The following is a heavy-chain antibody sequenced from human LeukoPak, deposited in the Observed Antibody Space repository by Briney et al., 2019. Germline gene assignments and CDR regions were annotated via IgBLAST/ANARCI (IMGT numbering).Heavy chain of an antibody. Sequence: SVKVSRKASGGTFSSYAISWVRQAPGQGLEWMGGIIPIFGTANYAQKFQGRVTITADESTSTAYMELSSLRSEDTAVYYCASRLGYCSGGSCYLPLDYWGRGTLVTVSS. CDR3: ASRLGYCSGGSCYLPLDY. J-gene: IGHJ4*02. CDR1: GGTFSSYA. CDR2: IIPIFGTA. V-gene: IGHV1-69*13. D-gene: IGHD2-15*01.